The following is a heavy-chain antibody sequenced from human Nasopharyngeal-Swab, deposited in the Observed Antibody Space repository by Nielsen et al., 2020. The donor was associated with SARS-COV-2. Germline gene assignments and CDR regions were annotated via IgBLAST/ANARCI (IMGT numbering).Heavy chain of an antibody. CDR1: GDSVSSTSTG. Sequence: SQTLSLTCAISGDSVSSTSTGWNWIRPSPSRGLGLLGRTYYGSKRYTDYAVSVKSRITINADTSKNQFSLQLNSVNPEDTAVYYCARGYLKSGMDVWGQGTTVTVSS. J-gene: IGHJ6*02. CDR2: TYYGSKRYT. D-gene: IGHD1-1*01. CDR3: ARGYLKSGMDV. V-gene: IGHV6-1*01.